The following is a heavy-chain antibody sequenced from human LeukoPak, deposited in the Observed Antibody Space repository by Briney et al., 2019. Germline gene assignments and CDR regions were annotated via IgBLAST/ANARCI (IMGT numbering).Heavy chain of an antibody. V-gene: IGHV4-59*01. D-gene: IGHD5-18*01. Sequence: SETLSLTCTVSGGSLNNYYWSWIRQPPGKGLEWIGYIYYNGNTNYNPSLKSRVTISVEMSKNQFSLKLSSVTAADTAVYYCARGDDGYSYGTSYWGQGTLVTVSS. CDR1: GGSLNNYY. J-gene: IGHJ4*02. CDR2: IYYNGNT. CDR3: ARGDDGYSYGTSY.